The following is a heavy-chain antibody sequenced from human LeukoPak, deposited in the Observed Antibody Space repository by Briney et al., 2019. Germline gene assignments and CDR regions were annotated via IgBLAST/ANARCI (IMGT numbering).Heavy chain of an antibody. J-gene: IGHJ6*02. CDR1: GFTFSSCA. CDR3: AKPAATIFGVVTYYYYGMDV. V-gene: IGHV3-23*01. D-gene: IGHD3-3*01. Sequence: GGSLRLSCAASGFTFSSCAMSWVRQAPGKGLEWVSTIIDSGNSIYYADSAEGRFTISRDNSKDTLYLQMNSLRAGDTAVYYCAKPAATIFGVVTYYYYGMDVWGQGTAVSVSS. CDR2: IIDSGNSI.